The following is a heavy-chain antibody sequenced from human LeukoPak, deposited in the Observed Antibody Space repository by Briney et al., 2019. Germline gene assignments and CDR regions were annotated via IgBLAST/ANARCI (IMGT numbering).Heavy chain of an antibody. Sequence: GDSVKVSCKASGYSFTGHYIHWVRQAPGQGPEWMGWINPSSGISKYAQKFQGRTTMASDTYINSAYVELSGLTSDDTAVYFCARESAVTSYAFDMWGQGTMVTVSS. CDR1: GYSFTGHY. D-gene: IGHD4-17*01. CDR2: INPSSGIS. V-gene: IGHV1-2*02. J-gene: IGHJ3*02. CDR3: ARESAVTSYAFDM.